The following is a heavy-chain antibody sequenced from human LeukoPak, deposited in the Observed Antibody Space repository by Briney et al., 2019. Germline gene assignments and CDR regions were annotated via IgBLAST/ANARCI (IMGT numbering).Heavy chain of an antibody. CDR1: GFTFSSYW. CDR2: MKQDGTEK. V-gene: IGHV3-7*04. Sequence: GGSLRLSCAASGFTFSSYWMSWVRQAPGKGLEWVANMKQDGTEKYSLDSVKGRFTISRDNAKSSLYLQMNSLRAEDTAVYYCARGKGVDIWGQGIMVTVSS. J-gene: IGHJ3*02. CDR3: ARGKGVDI.